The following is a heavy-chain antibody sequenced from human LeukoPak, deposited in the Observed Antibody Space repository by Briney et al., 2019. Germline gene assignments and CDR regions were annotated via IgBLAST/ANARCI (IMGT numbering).Heavy chain of an antibody. Sequence: GASVKVSCKASGYTFTSYDINWVRQATGQGLEWMGWMNPNSGNTGYAQKFQGRVTMTRNTSISTAYMELSSLRSEDTAVYYCARGAGTNYYGSGSYQLVGWGQGTLVTVSS. J-gene: IGHJ4*02. CDR1: GYTFTSYD. D-gene: IGHD3-10*01. CDR3: ARGAGTNYYGSGSYQLVG. CDR2: MNPNSGNT. V-gene: IGHV1-8*01.